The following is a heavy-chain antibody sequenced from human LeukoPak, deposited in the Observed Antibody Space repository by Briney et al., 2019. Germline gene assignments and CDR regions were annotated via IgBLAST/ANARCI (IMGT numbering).Heavy chain of an antibody. CDR1: GGSISSYY. Sequence: SETLSLTCTVSGGSISSYYWSWIRQPPGKGLEWIGYIYYSGTTNYNPSLKSRVTISVDTSKNQFSLKLSSVTAADTAVYYCARHSVRDGYNIWFDPWGQGTLVTVSS. V-gene: IGHV4-59*08. J-gene: IGHJ5*02. CDR3: ARHSVRDGYNIWFDP. CDR2: IYYSGTT. D-gene: IGHD5-24*01.